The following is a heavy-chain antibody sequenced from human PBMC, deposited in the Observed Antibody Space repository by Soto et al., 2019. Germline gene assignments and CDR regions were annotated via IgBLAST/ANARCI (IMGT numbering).Heavy chain of an antibody. J-gene: IGHJ6*02. CDR1: GFTFSSYW. D-gene: IGHD6-13*01. Sequence: EVQLVESGGGLVQPGGSLRLSCAASGFTFSSYWMHWVRQAPGKGLVWVSRINSDGSSTSYADSVKGRFTISRDNAKNTLYLQMNSRRAEDTAVYYCASDRYSSSWYSPHYFSYYGMDVWGQGTTVTFSS. CDR3: ASDRYSSSWYSPHYFSYYGMDV. CDR2: INSDGSST. V-gene: IGHV3-74*01.